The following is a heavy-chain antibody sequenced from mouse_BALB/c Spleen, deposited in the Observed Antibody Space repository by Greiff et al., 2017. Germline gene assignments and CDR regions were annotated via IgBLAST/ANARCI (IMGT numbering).Heavy chain of an antibody. CDR3: ARWLLTDY. CDR1: GYTFTSYW. Sequence: QVQLKESGAELAKPGASVKMSCKASGYTFTSYWMHWVKQRPGQGLEWIGYINPSTGYTEYNQKFKDKATLTADKSSSTAYMQLSSLTSEDSAVYYCARWLLTDYWGQGTTLTVSS. D-gene: IGHD2-3*01. J-gene: IGHJ2*01. CDR2: INPSTGYT. V-gene: IGHV1-7*01.